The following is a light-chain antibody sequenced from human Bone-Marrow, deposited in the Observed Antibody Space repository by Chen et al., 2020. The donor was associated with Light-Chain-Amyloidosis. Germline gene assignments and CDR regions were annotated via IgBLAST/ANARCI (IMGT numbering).Light chain of an antibody. J-gene: IGKJ2*01. V-gene: IGKV1-12*01. CDR3: QQANGFPYT. CDR2: ATS. Sequence: DIQLTQSPSSVSASVGDRATITCRASQTLSVFLAWFQQKPGTAPKLLLSATSTLQHGVPSRFSGSGLGTDFTLTISSLQPEDFATYYCQQANGFPYTVGQGTRVEIK. CDR1: QTLSVF.